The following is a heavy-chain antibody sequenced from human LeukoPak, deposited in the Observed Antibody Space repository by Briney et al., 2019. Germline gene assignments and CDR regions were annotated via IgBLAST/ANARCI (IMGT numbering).Heavy chain of an antibody. CDR3: TKEGNPGGSGSFFHY. J-gene: IGHJ4*02. Sequence: ASVKVSCKAFGATFCSYAISWVRQAPEHRLEWMGGIIPIVGTVIDAKKLPGRVTDSTAASTTTAYMDMSSLRSEDTAMHYGTKEGNPGGSGSFFHYWGQGTLVTVSS. D-gene: IGHD3-10*01. CDR1: GATFCSYA. V-gene: IGHV1-69*05. CDR2: IIPIVGTV.